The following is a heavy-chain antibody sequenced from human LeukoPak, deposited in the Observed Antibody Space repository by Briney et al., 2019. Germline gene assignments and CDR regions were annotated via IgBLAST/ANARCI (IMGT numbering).Heavy chain of an antibody. Sequence: GASVKVSCKASGYTFTSYYMHWVRQAPGQGLEWMAIINPSGGSTNYAQKFQGRVTMTRDTSTSTVYMELSSLRSEDTAVYYCAGDPRPSYDSSDYYYPGDYWGQGTLVTVSS. CDR3: AGDPRPSYDSSDYYYPGDY. D-gene: IGHD3-22*01. CDR1: GYTFTSYY. CDR2: INPSGGST. V-gene: IGHV1-46*01. J-gene: IGHJ4*02.